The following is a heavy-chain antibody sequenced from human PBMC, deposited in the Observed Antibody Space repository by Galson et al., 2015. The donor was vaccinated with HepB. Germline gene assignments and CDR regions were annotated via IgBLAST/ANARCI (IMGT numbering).Heavy chain of an antibody. CDR1: GGSINSYY. Sequence: TLSLTCIVSGGSINSYYWTWIRQPPGKGLEWIGYIYYSGSTKYNPSLKSRVTISVDTSKHQFSLKLRSVTAADTAVYYCAGGDRPGGSYVGYWGQGTLVTVSS. J-gene: IGHJ4*01. D-gene: IGHD1-26*01. CDR2: IYYSGST. V-gene: IGHV4-59*01. CDR3: AGGDRPGGSYVGY.